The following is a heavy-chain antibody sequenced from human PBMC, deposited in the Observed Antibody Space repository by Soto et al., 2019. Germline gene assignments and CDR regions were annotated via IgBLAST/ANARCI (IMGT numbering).Heavy chain of an antibody. CDR3: ARGREYNSSSEGLYFDY. J-gene: IGHJ4*02. D-gene: IGHD6-6*01. CDR1: GGSISSYY. CDR2: IYYSGST. V-gene: IGHV4-59*08. Sequence: SETLSLTCTVSGGSISSYYWSWIRQPPGKGLEWIGYIYYSGSTNYNPSLKSRVTISVDTSKNQFSLKLSSVTAADTAVYYCARGREYNSSSEGLYFDYWGQGTLVTVSS.